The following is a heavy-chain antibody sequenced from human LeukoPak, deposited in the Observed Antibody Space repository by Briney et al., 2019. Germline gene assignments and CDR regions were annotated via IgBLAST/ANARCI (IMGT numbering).Heavy chain of an antibody. J-gene: IGHJ4*02. CDR2: ISAYNGNT. D-gene: IGHD6-13*01. CDR3: ARGAEDSSWYHLFDY. V-gene: IGHV1-18*01. CDR1: GYTFTSYG. Sequence: ASVKVSCKASGYTFTSYGISWVRQAPGQGLEWMGWISAYNGNTNYAQKLQGRVTITADESTSTAYMELSSLRSEDTAVYYCARGAEDSSWYHLFDYWGQGTLVTVSS.